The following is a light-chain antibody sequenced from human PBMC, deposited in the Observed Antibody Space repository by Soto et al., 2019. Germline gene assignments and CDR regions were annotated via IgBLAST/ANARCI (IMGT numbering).Light chain of an antibody. V-gene: IGKV1-5*03. CDR3: QQYNSLLT. CDR1: QSINSW. CDR2: KAS. Sequence: DIQMTQSPSTLSASVGDRVTITCRASQSINSWLAWYQQKPGKAPKLLIYKASSLESGVPSRFRCSGSGTEFTLTISSLQPDDFANYYCQQYNSLLTFGQGTKVEVK. J-gene: IGKJ1*01.